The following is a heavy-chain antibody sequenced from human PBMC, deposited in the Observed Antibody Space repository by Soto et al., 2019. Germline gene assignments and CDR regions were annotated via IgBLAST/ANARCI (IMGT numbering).Heavy chain of an antibody. CDR3: ATANYGDPLFDY. Sequence: QAQLVESGGGVVQPGRSLRLSCAASGFTFSSYAMHWVRQAPGKGLEWVAVRSYDGSNKYYADSVKGRFTISRDNSKNTLYLQMNSLRAEDTAVYYCATANYGDPLFDYWGQGTLVTVSS. D-gene: IGHD4-17*01. J-gene: IGHJ4*02. CDR2: RSYDGSNK. V-gene: IGHV3-30-3*01. CDR1: GFTFSSYA.